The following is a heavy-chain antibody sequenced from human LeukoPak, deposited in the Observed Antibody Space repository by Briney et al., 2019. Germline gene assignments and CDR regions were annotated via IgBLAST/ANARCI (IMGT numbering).Heavy chain of an antibody. CDR1: GGTFSSYA. CDR3: ARLVRGVDYYGMDV. D-gene: IGHD3-10*01. J-gene: IGHJ6*02. CDR2: IIPIFGTA. Sequence: GASVKVSCKASGGTFSSYAISWVRQAPGQGLEWMGGIIPIFGTANYAQKFQGRVTITTDESTSTAYMELSSLRSEDTAVYYCARLVRGVDYYGMDVWGQGTTVTVSS. V-gene: IGHV1-69*05.